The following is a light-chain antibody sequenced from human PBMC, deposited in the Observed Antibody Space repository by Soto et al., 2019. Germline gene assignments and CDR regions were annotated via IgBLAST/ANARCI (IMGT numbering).Light chain of an antibody. CDR3: QQYENLPT. CDR2: AAS. CDR1: QSIFNF. V-gene: IGKV1-33*01. Sequence: DIQMTQSPSSLSASVGDRVTISCRASQSIFNFLNWYQQKPGKAPKVLIYAASSLQSGVPARFRGSGSGTDFTFTISRLQPEDIATYYCQQYENLPTFGQGTRLEIK. J-gene: IGKJ5*01.